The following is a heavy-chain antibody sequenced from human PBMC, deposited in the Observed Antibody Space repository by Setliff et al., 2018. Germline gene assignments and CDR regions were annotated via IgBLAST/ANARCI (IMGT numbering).Heavy chain of an antibody. CDR2: ISYSGAT. CDR3: AREVGPNYYYYYMDI. CDR1: GGSISSYS. Sequence: SETLSLTCTVSGGSISSYSWSWIRQPPGKGLQWIGYISYSGATNYNPSLKSRVTISVDTSKNQFSLKLSAVTAADTAAYFCAREVGPNYYYYYMDIWGKGTTVTVSS. D-gene: IGHD3-10*01. J-gene: IGHJ6*03. V-gene: IGHV4-59*12.